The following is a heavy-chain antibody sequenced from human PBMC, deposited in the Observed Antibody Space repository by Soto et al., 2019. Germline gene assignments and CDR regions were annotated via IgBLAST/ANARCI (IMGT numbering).Heavy chain of an antibody. CDR3: ARGPGTNYYDSSGYFDY. J-gene: IGHJ4*02. CDR2: IYYSGST. V-gene: IGHV4-31*03. Sequence: ASETLSLTCTVSGGSISSGGYYWSWIRQHPGKGLEWIGYIYYSGSTYYNPSLKSRVTISVDTSKNQFSLKLSSVTAADTAVYYCARGPGTNYYDSSGYFDYWGQGTLVTVSS. CDR1: GGSISSGGYY. D-gene: IGHD3-22*01.